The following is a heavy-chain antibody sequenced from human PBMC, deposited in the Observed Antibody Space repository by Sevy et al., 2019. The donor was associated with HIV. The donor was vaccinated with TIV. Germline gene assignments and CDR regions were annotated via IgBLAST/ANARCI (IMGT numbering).Heavy chain of an antibody. J-gene: IGHJ3*02. Sequence: GGSLRLSCTASGFIFSNYAMSWVRQAPGKGLEWVSGISGSGGRTYSAGSVKGRFTISRDNSKNTLYLQMNYLRADDMAVYYCAKGDIVVVVAATGAAFDIWGQGTMVTVSS. V-gene: IGHV3-23*01. CDR2: ISGSGGRT. CDR3: AKGDIVVVVAATGAAFDI. CDR1: GFIFSNYA. D-gene: IGHD2-15*01.